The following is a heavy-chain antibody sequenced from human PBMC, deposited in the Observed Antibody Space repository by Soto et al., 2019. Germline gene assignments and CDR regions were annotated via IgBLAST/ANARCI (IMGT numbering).Heavy chain of an antibody. CDR2: IYYSGST. Sequence: SETLSLTCTVSGGSISSGGYYWSWIRQPPGKGLEWIGYIYYSGSTYYNPSLKSRVTISVDTSKNQFSLKLSSVTAADTAVYYCARVNSYGRYYYYYYGMDVWGQGTTVTVSS. D-gene: IGHD5-18*01. CDR3: ARVNSYGRYYYYYYGMDV. V-gene: IGHV4-30-4*08. J-gene: IGHJ6*02. CDR1: GGSISSGGYY.